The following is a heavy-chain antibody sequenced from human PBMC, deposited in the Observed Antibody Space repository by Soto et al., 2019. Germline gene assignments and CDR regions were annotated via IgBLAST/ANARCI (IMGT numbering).Heavy chain of an antibody. CDR1: GYTFSSYH. J-gene: IGHJ5*02. Sequence: QVQLVQSGAEVKKPGASVKVSCKASGYTFSSYHISWVRQAPGQGLEWMGWISAYNGNTNYAQKLQGRVTMTTDTSTSPADMELRSMRSDDTAVYYCARDSPPFDPWGQGTLVTVSS. V-gene: IGHV1-18*01. CDR2: ISAYNGNT. CDR3: ARDSPPFDP.